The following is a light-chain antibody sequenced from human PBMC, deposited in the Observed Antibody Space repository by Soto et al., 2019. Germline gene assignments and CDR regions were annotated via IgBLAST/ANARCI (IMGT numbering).Light chain of an antibody. CDR1: QSVSSN. J-gene: IGKJ4*01. CDR3: QQYSNWPLT. Sequence: EIVMTQSPATLSVSPGERATLSCRASQSVSSNLAWYQQTPGQAPRLLIYSASTRATGIPARFSGSGSGTEFTLNISSLQSEDFAVYYCQQYSNWPLTFGGGTKLEIK. CDR2: SAS. V-gene: IGKV3-15*01.